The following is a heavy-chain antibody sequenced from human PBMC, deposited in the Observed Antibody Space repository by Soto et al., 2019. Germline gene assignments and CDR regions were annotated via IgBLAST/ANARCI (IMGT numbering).Heavy chain of an antibody. V-gene: IGHV4-61*01. J-gene: IGHJ4*02. CDR2: IYYSGST. CDR3: ARVVPDYYDSSGYEDYYFDY. Sequence: ASETLSLTCTVSGGSVSSGIYYWSWIRQPPGKGLEWIGYIYYSGSTNYNPSLKSRVTISVDTSKNQFSLKLSSVTAADTAVYYCARVVPDYYDSSGYEDYYFDYWGQGTLVTVSS. D-gene: IGHD3-22*01. CDR1: GGSVSSGIYY.